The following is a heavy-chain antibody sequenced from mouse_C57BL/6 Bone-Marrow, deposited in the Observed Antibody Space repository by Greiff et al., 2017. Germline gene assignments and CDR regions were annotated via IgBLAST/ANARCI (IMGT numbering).Heavy chain of an antibody. CDR2: ISDGGSYT. Sequence: EVKLVESGGGLVKPGGSLQLSCAASGFTFSSYAMSWVRQTPEKRLECVATISDGGSYTYYPDNVKGRFPISRDNAKNNLYLQMSHLKSEDTAMYYCAREMNCFFDYWGQGTTLTVSS. D-gene: IGHD4-1*01. CDR3: AREMNCFFDY. V-gene: IGHV5-4*01. J-gene: IGHJ2*01. CDR1: GFTFSSYA.